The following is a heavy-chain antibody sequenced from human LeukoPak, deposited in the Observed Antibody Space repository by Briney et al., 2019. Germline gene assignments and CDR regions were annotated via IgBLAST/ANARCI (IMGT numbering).Heavy chain of an antibody. J-gene: IGHJ4*02. D-gene: IGHD3-22*01. CDR3: ARLRTSLEEWGSGYY. CDR1: GYTFSTYG. V-gene: IGHV1-69*05. Sequence: GASVKVSCKASGYTFSTYGISWVRQAPGQGLEWMGGIIPIFGTANYAQKFQGRVTITTDESTSTAYMELSSLRSEDTAVYYCARLRTSLEEWGSGYYWGQGTLVTVSS. CDR2: IIPIFGTA.